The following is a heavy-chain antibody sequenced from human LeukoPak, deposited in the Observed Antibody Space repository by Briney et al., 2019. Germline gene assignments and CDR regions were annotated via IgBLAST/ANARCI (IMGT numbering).Heavy chain of an antibody. V-gene: IGHV3-23*01. CDR3: AKRYTYSGSYSDFDY. Sequence: PGGSLRLSCAASGFTFSSYAMSWVRQAPGKGLVWVSAISGSGGSTYYADSVKGRFTISRDNSKNPLYLQMTCLSAEDTAVYYCAKRYTYSGSYSDFDYWGQGTLVTVAS. CDR2: ISGSGGST. D-gene: IGHD1-26*01. CDR1: GFTFSSYA. J-gene: IGHJ4*02.